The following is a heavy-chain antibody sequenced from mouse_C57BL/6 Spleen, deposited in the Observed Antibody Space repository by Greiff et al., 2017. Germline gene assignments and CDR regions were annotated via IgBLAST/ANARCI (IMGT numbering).Heavy chain of an antibody. J-gene: IGHJ1*03. CDR3: ARDYYGSSDWYFDV. CDR2: IYPGSGST. Sequence: QVQLQQPGAELVKPGASVKMSCKASGYTFTSYWITWVKQRPGQGLEWIGDIYPGSGSTNYNEKFKSKATLTVDTSSSTAYMQLSSLTSEDSAVXYCARDYYGSSDWYFDVWGTGTTVTVSS. D-gene: IGHD1-1*01. CDR1: GYTFTSYW. V-gene: IGHV1-55*01.